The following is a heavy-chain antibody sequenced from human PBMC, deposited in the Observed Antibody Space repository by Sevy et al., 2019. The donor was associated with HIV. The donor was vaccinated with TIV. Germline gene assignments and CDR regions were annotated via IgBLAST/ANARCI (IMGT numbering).Heavy chain of an antibody. CDR1: GFTFSSYA. CDR2: ISYDGSNK. Sequence: GGSRRLSCAASGFTFSSYAMHWVRQAPGKGLEWVAVISYDGSNKYYADSVKGAFTISRDNSKNTLYLQMNSLRAEDTAVYYCARASITMVKAAFNYGMVVWGQGTTVTASS. J-gene: IGHJ6*02. D-gene: IGHD3-10*01. V-gene: IGHV3-30*04. CDR3: ARASITMVKAAFNYGMVV.